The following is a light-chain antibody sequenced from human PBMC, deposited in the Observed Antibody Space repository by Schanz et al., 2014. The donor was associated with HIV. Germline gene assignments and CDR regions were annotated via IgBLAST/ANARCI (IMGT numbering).Light chain of an antibody. CDR1: QGVSSRS. J-gene: IGKJ1*01. CDR3: HQYYTTPWT. Sequence: EIVLTQSPGTLSLSPGERATLSCRASQGVSSRSLAWYQQKPGQPPKLLIYWASTRESGVPDRFSGSGSGTDFTLTISSLQAEDVAVYYCHQYYTTPWTFGQGTKVEIK. V-gene: IGKV4-1*01. CDR2: WAS.